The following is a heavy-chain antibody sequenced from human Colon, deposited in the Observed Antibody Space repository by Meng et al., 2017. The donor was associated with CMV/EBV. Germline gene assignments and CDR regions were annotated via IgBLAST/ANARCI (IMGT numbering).Heavy chain of an antibody. CDR1: NGSLTNPH. J-gene: IGHJ6*02. Sequence: GSLRLSCTVSNGSLTNPHWAWVRRPPGKGLEWIAYVHVSGTTKYNPSLQSRVAISPDASKNQFSLKLTSVTAADTAVYYCARYCGGHAGCPYYAMDVWGQGTTVTVSS. D-gene: IGHD2-21*01. CDR3: ARYCGGHAGCPYYAMDV. CDR2: VHVSGTT. V-gene: IGHV4-59*11.